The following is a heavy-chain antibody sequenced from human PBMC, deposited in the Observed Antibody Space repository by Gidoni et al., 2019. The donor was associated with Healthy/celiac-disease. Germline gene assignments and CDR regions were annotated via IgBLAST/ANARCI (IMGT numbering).Heavy chain of an antibody. CDR1: GYTFTSSG. CDR3: ARVYCGGDCYINYYYGMDV. D-gene: IGHD2-21*02. CDR2: ISAYNGNT. J-gene: IGHJ6*02. Sequence: QVQLVQSGAEVKKPGASVKVSCKASGYTFTSSGISWVRQAPGQGLEWMGWISAYNGNTNYAQKLQGRVTMTTDTSTSTAYMELRSLRSDDTAVYYCARVYCGGDCYINYYYGMDVWGQGTTVTVSS. V-gene: IGHV1-18*01.